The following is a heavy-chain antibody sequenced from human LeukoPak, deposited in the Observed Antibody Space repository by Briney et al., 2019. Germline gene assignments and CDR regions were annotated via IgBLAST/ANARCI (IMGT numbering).Heavy chain of an antibody. V-gene: IGHV4-39*01. CDR2: IYYSGST. CDR1: GGSISSSSYY. CDR3: ATSITIFGVVENYYYYMDV. D-gene: IGHD3-3*01. J-gene: IGHJ6*03. Sequence: SETLSLTCTVSGGSISSSSYYWGWSRQPPGKGLEWIGSIYYSGSTYYNPSLKSRVTISVDTSKNQFSLKLSSVTAADTAVYYCATSITIFGVVENYYYYMDVWGKGTTVTVSS.